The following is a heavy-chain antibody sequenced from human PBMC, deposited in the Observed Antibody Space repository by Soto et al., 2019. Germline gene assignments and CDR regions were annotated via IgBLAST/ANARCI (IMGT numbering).Heavy chain of an antibody. J-gene: IGHJ4*02. D-gene: IGHD2-2*01. CDR3: ARGVRYCSSTSCYYFDY. V-gene: IGHV4-59*01. CDR1: GGSISSYY. CDR2: IYYSGST. Sequence: PSETLSLTCTVSGGSISSYYWSWIRQPPGKGLEWIGYIYYSGSTNYNPSLKSRVTISVDTSKNQFSLKLSSVTAADTAVYYCARGVRYCSSTSCYYFDYWGQGTLVTVSS.